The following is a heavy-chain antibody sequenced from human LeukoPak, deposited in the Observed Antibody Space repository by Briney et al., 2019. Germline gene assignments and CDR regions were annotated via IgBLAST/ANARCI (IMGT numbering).Heavy chain of an antibody. Sequence: SETLSLTCAVYGGSFSGYYWSWIRQPPGEGLEWIGEINHSGSTNYNPSLKSRVTISVDTSKNQFSLKLSSVTAADTAVYYCVRGTMTTVTYYFDYWGQGTLVTVSS. CDR1: GGSFSGYY. J-gene: IGHJ4*02. D-gene: IGHD4-17*01. V-gene: IGHV4-34*01. CDR3: VRGTMTTVTYYFDY. CDR2: INHSGST.